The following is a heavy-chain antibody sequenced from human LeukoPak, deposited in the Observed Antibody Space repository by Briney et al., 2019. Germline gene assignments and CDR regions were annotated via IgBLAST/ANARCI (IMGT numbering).Heavy chain of an antibody. CDR1: GGSINRGSYY. J-gene: IGHJ5*02. V-gene: IGHV4-61*01. CDR3: ARWRAAMYGWFDP. D-gene: IGHD5-18*01. Sequence: SETLSLTCTVSGGSINRGSYYWSWIRQPPGKGLEWIGYIYYSGSTNYNPSLKSRVTISVDTSKNQFSLKLSSVTAADTAVYYCARWRAAMYGWFDPWGQGTLVTVSS. CDR2: IYYSGST.